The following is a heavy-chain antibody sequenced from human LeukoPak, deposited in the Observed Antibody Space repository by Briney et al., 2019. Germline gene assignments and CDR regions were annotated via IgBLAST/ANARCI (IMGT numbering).Heavy chain of an antibody. CDR1: GFTFSSYG. CDR2: IWYDGSNK. Sequence: GRSLRLSCAASGFTFSSYGMHWVRQAPGKGLEWVAVIWYDGSNKYYAGSVKGRFTISRDNSKNTLYLQMNSLRAEDTAVYYCARDRYCSGGSCYYAFDIWGQGTMVTVSS. V-gene: IGHV3-33*01. D-gene: IGHD2-15*01. CDR3: ARDRYCSGGSCYYAFDI. J-gene: IGHJ3*02.